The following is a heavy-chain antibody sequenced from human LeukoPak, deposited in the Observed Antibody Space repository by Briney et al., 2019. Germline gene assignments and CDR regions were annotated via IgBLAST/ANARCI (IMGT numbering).Heavy chain of an antibody. CDR1: GVSISSSLYY. CDR3: ARDYINYDYVWGSYRRDSLDDAFDF. J-gene: IGHJ3*01. CDR2: IYYGANT. D-gene: IGHD3-16*02. V-gene: IGHV4-39*07. Sequence: SETLSLTCTVSGVSISSSLYYWGWVRQPPGKGLEWVGSIYYGANTYYNPSLKSRVTISGDTSKNQFSMKLNSVTAADTAVYYCARDYINYDYVWGSYRRDSLDDAFDFWGQGSMVTVSS.